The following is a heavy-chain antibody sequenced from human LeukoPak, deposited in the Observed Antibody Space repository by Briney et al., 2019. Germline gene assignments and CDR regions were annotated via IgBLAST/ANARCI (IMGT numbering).Heavy chain of an antibody. V-gene: IGHV6-1*01. J-gene: IGHJ5*02. Sequence: SQTLSLTCAISGDSVSSNSAAWNWIRQSSSRGLEWLGRTYYRSKWYNDYAVSVKSRITINPDTSKNHFSLQLNSVTPEDTAVYYCAGANWGSFRYRAWFDPWGQGTLVTVSS. CDR1: GDSVSSNSAA. CDR3: AGANWGSFRYRAWFDP. CDR2: TYYRSKWYN. D-gene: IGHD7-27*01.